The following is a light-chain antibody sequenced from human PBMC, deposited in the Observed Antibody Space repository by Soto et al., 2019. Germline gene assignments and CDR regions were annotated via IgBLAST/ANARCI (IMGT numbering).Light chain of an antibody. V-gene: IGKV3-20*01. J-gene: IGKJ3*01. Sequence: EAVLTQSPGTLSLSPGERATLSCRASQSVSSGYLAWYQQKPGQAPRLLIYATSTRATGIPSRFSGSGSGTDFTLTISRLEPEDFVVYYCQQYGNSRFTFGPGTKVDI. CDR3: QQYGNSRFT. CDR1: QSVSSGY. CDR2: ATS.